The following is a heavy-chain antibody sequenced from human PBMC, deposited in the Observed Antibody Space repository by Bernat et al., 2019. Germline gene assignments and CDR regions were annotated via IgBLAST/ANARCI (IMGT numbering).Heavy chain of an antibody. CDR3: ARVGVAGFDP. V-gene: IGHV3-66*01. J-gene: IGHJ5*02. CDR2: IYTGGST. CDR1: GFTFSSYA. D-gene: IGHD3-3*01. Sequence: EVQVLESGGGLVQPGGSLRLSCAASGFTFSSYAMTWVRQAPGKGLEWVSVIYTGGSTYYADSVKGRFTISRDNSNNTLYLQMNSLRAEDTAVYYCARVGVAGFDPWGQGTLVTVSS.